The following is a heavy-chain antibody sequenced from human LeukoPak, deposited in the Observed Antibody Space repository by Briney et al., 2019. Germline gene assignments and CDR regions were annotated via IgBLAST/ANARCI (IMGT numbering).Heavy chain of an antibody. CDR3: ARASCSSTSCRPMDV. V-gene: IGHV4-39*01. D-gene: IGHD2-2*01. J-gene: IGHJ6*03. Sequence: PSETLSLTCTVSGGSISTTTYYWGWLRQPPGKGLEWIGSISYTGSTYYNPSLKIRVTTSVDTSKNQFSLKLSSVTAADTAVYYCARASCSSTSCRPMDVWGKGTTVTVSS. CDR2: ISYTGST. CDR1: GGSISTTTYY.